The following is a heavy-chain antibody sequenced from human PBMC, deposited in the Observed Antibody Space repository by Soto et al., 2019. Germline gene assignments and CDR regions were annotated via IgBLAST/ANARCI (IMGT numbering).Heavy chain of an antibody. D-gene: IGHD3-16*01. CDR3: VHNIGGDYVYGFDF. Sequence: QIALKESGPTLVKPTQTLTLTCTFSGISLTTSGEGVGWVRQPPGKGLEWVALVYGDGDKRYLTSLKSRLTITKDTSKNQVVLTMTNMDPVDTGTYFCVHNIGGDYVYGFDFWGQGTKVTVSS. CDR1: GISLTTSGEG. CDR2: VYGDGDK. V-gene: IGHV2-5*02. J-gene: IGHJ3*01.